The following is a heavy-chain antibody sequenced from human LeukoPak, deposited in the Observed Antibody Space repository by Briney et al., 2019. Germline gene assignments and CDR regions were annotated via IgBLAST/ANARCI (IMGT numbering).Heavy chain of an antibody. Sequence: GGSLRLSCAASGFTFSSYSMNWVRQAPGKGLEWVSSISSSSSYIYYADSVKGRFTISRDNAKNSLYLQMNSLRAEDTALYYCAKGAPVVVVAAIFDYWGQGTLVTVSS. J-gene: IGHJ4*02. CDR2: ISSSSSYI. V-gene: IGHV3-21*04. CDR1: GFTFSSYS. CDR3: AKGAPVVVVAAIFDY. D-gene: IGHD2-15*01.